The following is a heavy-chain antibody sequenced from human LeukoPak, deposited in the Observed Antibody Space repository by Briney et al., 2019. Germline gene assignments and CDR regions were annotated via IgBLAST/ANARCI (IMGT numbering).Heavy chain of an antibody. CDR2: INHSGST. CDR1: GGSFSGYY. D-gene: IGHD3-22*01. CDR3: SSEHYYDSSGYYPRTTYFDY. V-gene: IGHV4-34*01. Sequence: SETLSLTCAVYGGSFSGYYWSWIRQPPGKGLEWIGEINHSGSTNYNPSLKSRVTISVDTSKNQFSPKLSSVTAADTAVYYCSSEHYYDSSGYYPRTTYFDYWGQGTLVTVSS. J-gene: IGHJ4*02.